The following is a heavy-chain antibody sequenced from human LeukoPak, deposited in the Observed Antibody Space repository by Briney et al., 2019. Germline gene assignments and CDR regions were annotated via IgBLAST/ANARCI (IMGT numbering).Heavy chain of an antibody. CDR1: GGSVSGYY. V-gene: IGHV4-34*01. J-gene: IGHJ4*02. CDR2: ISHRGRT. D-gene: IGHD3-3*01. CDR3: ARVPLRFLEPFDY. Sequence: SETLSLTCAVYGGSVSGYYWSWIRQPPEKGLEWIAEISHRGRTHYTPSLQSRVTMSVDTSKNQFALNLNSVTAADTAVYYCARVPLRFLEPFDYWGQGILVTVSS.